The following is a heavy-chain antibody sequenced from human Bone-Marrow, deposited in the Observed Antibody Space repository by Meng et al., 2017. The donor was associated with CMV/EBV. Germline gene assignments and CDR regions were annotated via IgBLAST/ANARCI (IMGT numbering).Heavy chain of an antibody. CDR3: AKGDVDTAMVMDY. J-gene: IGHJ4*02. V-gene: IGHV3-23*04. Sequence: VERVGAGGGLVQCGGSPIPPCVASGFTFGSYAMSGVRRAPGKGREGVLAIMGSGGSTYYADSVKGRFTISRDNSKNTLYLQMNSLRAEDTAVYYCAKGDVDTAMVMDYWGQGTLVTVSS. CDR2: IMGSGGST. D-gene: IGHD5-18*01. CDR1: GFTFGSYA.